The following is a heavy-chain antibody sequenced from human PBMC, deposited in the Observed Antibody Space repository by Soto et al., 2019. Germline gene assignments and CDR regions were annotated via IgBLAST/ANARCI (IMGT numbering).Heavy chain of an antibody. CDR3: AQASGYFGSGN. CDR1: GFTFRNYA. Sequence: EVQLLESGGGLVQPGGSLRLSCAVSGFTFRNYAMNWVRQAPGKGLEWVSGISTSGGNTYYGDSVKGRFTISRDNSKNTLYLQMNSLRVEDTAVYYCAQASGYFGSGNWGQGTPVTVSS. V-gene: IGHV3-23*01. D-gene: IGHD3-10*01. J-gene: IGHJ4*02. CDR2: ISTSGGNT.